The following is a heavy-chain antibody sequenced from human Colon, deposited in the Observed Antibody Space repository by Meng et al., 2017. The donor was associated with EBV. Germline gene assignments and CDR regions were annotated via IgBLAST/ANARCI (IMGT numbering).Heavy chain of an antibody. CDR2: ISTNTGTP. Sequence: QVQLVQSGSELQSPGASVTVSCKAYGYTFSTYTINWVRQAHGRGLEWMGWISTNTGTPTYTQGFTGRFVFSLDTSVSTAYLQISSLKAEDTAVYYCARGGNFDPWGQGTLVTVSS. CDR1: GYTFSTYT. D-gene: IGHD2/OR15-2a*01. CDR3: ARGGNFDP. V-gene: IGHV7-4-1*02. J-gene: IGHJ5*02.